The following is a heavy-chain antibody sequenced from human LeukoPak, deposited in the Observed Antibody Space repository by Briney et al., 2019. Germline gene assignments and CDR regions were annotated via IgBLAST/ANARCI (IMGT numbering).Heavy chain of an antibody. Sequence: GGSLRLSCAASGFTFDDYGMSWVRQAPGKGLVWVSRINSDGSSTNYADSVKGRFTISRDNAKNTLYVQMNSLRAEATAVYYCARVGGYDILTGYYNNRFDYWGQGTLVTVSS. CDR1: GFTFDDYG. CDR2: INSDGSST. CDR3: ARVGGYDILTGYYNNRFDY. V-gene: IGHV3-74*01. D-gene: IGHD3-9*01. J-gene: IGHJ4*02.